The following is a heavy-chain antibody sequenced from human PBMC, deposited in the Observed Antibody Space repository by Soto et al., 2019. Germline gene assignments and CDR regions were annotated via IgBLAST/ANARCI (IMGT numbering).Heavy chain of an antibody. J-gene: IGHJ4*02. V-gene: IGHV3-48*04. D-gene: IGHD3-9*01. CDR2: IFVTSNPI. CDR1: GFTFSSYS. Sequence: GGSLRLSCVASGFTFSSYSMVWVRQAPGKGLEWISYIFVTSNPIYYVDSVKGRFTVSRDNAKNSVFLVMNSLRAEDTAVYYCARDKDWAFDYWGQGTPVTVSS. CDR3: ARDKDWAFDY.